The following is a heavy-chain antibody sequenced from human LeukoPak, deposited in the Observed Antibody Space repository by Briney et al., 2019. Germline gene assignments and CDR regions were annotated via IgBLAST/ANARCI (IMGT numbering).Heavy chain of an antibody. CDR2: ISDSGDNT. V-gene: IGHV3-23*01. Sequence: GGSLRLSCAASGFTFTNYAMSWVRQAPGKGLEWVSIISDSGDNTYYADSVKGRFTISRDNSKNTLYLQLNSLRAEDTALYYCVKRGYCTTASCTYAFDIWGQGTMVTVSS. D-gene: IGHD2-2*01. J-gene: IGHJ3*02. CDR1: GFTFTNYA. CDR3: VKRGYCTTASCTYAFDI.